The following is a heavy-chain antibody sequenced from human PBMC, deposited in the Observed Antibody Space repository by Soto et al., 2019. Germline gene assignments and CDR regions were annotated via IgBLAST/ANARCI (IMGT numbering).Heavy chain of an antibody. V-gene: IGHV1-18*04. Sequence: QAQVVQSGDEVKKPGASVKVSCKASGYIFTGYGISWVRQAPGQGLEWMGWISPYNGHTEFAQRLQGRLTLTTDTSTTTAFMELTNPRPADTAVYYCARGGSGYHTGRGFAGTMDVWGQGTTVTVSS. CDR2: ISPYNGHT. CDR3: ARGGSGYHTGRGFAGTMDV. J-gene: IGHJ6*02. CDR1: GYIFTGYG. D-gene: IGHD3-22*01.